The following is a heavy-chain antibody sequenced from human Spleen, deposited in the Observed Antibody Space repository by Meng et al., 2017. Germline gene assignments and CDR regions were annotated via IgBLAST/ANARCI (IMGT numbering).Heavy chain of an antibody. J-gene: IGHJ5*02. V-gene: IGHV6-1*01. CDR2: TYYRSKWYN. CDR3: ARDDNWFDP. Sequence: QVQLQQSGPGLVTPSQTLSLPCAISGDSVSGNSVAWNWIRQSPSRGLEWLGRTYYRSKWYNDYAVSMKGRITINPDTSKNQFSLQLNSVTPEDTAVYYCARDDNWFDPWGQGTLVTVSS. CDR1: GDSVSGNSVA.